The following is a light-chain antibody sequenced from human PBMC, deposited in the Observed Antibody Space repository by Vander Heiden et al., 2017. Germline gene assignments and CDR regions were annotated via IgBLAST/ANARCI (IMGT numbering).Light chain of an antibody. Sequence: IQMTPSPSSLSASVGDRVTITCQASEDITIYLNWYQQKPGKAPQLLIYDTSNLETGVSSRFSGSGSGTYFTFTISSLQPEDIATYYCHQYDNLPYTFGQGTKLGIK. CDR3: HQYDNLPYT. V-gene: IGKV1-33*01. CDR1: EDITIY. J-gene: IGKJ2*01. CDR2: DTS.